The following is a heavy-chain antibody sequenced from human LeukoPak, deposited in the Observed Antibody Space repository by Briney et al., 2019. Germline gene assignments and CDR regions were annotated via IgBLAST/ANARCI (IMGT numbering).Heavy chain of an antibody. D-gene: IGHD3-3*01. Sequence: GGSLRLSCAASGFAVSSSYMTWVRQAPGKGLEWVSVIYSGGSTYYADSVKGRFTISRDNSKNTLYLQMNSLRAEDTAVYYCARDWSHRCFDYWGQGTLVTVSP. J-gene: IGHJ4*02. V-gene: IGHV3-53*01. CDR2: IYSGGST. CDR1: GFAVSSSY. CDR3: ARDWSHRCFDY.